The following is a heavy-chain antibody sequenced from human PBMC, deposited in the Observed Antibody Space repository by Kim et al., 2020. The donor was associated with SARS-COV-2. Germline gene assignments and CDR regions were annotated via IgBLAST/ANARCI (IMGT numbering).Heavy chain of an antibody. CDR2: IYYSGST. Sequence: SETLSLTCTVSGGSISSSSYYWGWIRQPPGKGLEWIGSIYYSGSTYYNPSLKSRVTISVDTSKNQFSLKLSSVTAADTAVYYCARTRITTARGVIDWFDP. V-gene: IGHV4-39*01. CDR3: ARTRITTARGVIDWFDP. CDR1: GGSISSSSYY. J-gene: IGHJ5*02. D-gene: IGHD3-10*01.